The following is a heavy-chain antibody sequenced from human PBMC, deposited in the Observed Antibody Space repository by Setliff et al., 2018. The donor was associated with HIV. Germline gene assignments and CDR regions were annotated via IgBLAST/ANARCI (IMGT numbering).Heavy chain of an antibody. CDR1: GFTFSDYW. V-gene: IGHV3-74*01. Sequence: QPGGSLRLSCAASGFTFSDYWMHWVRQVPGKGLVWVSRINSDGSTTNYADSVRGRFTVSRDNAKNSLYLQMNSLRVEDTAVYFCAKTIAALDYWGQGTLVTVSS. D-gene: IGHD6-13*01. CDR2: INSDGSTT. CDR3: AKTIAALDY. J-gene: IGHJ4*02.